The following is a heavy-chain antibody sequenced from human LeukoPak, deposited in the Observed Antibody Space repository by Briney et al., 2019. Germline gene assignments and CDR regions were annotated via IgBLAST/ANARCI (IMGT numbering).Heavy chain of an antibody. CDR3: ARGGESYSDY. CDR2: LDPSGST. D-gene: IGHD2-21*01. V-gene: IGHV4-4*07. CDR1: GGSISGYY. Sequence: SETLSLTCTVSGGSISGYYWTWIRQPVGKGLEWIGRLDPSGSTNYNPSLNSRVTMSVDTSKNQFSLKLTSVTAADTAVYYCARGGESYSDYWSQGTLVTVSS. J-gene: IGHJ4*02.